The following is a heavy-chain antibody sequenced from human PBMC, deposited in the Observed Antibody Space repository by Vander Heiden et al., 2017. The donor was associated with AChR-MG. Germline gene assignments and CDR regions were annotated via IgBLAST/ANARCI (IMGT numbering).Heavy chain of an antibody. Sequence: EVQLLESGGGLVQPGGSLRLSCAASGFTFSRYALGWVRQAPGKGLGWVSAISGSGGSKYYADSVKGRFTISRDNSKNTLYLQMNSLRAEDTAVYYCAKDPSPSYFYDSSGYYFDYWGQGTLVTVSS. V-gene: IGHV3-23*01. CDR2: ISGSGGSK. J-gene: IGHJ4*02. CDR1: GFTFSRYA. CDR3: AKDPSPSYFYDSSGYYFDY. D-gene: IGHD3-22*01.